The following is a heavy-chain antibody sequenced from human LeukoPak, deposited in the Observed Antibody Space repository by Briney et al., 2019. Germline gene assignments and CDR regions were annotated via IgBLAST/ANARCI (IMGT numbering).Heavy chain of an antibody. V-gene: IGHV1-69*04. Sequence: ASVKVSCKASGYPFFNYGFNWVRQAPGQGLEWMGRIIPILGIANYAQKFQGRVTITADKSTSTAYMELSSLRSEDTAVYYCAAPLVTIFGVVPDYWGQGTLVTVSS. CDR2: IIPILGIA. D-gene: IGHD3-3*01. CDR3: AAPLVTIFGVVPDY. CDR1: GYPFFNYG. J-gene: IGHJ4*02.